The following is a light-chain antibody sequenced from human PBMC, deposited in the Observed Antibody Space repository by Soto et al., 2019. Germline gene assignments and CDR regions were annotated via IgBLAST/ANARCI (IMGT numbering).Light chain of an antibody. J-gene: IGKJ4*01. Sequence: EIVMTQSPATLSVSPGERATLSCRASRNINRKLAWYQQKPGQAPRLLISGASTSATGIPARFSGSGSGTAFTLTISSLQSEDFAVYYCQQYYDYPPLIFGGGTKVEIK. CDR1: RNINRK. CDR3: QQYYDYPPLI. CDR2: GAS. V-gene: IGKV3-15*01.